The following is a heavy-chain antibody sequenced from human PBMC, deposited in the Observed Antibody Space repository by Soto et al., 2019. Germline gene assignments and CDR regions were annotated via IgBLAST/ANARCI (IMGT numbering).Heavy chain of an antibody. CDR3: ARDDRSGYYWAIDY. Sequence: QAHLVQSGGEVKKPGASEKASCKAPGYTFTMYGLSWVRQAPGQGPDWMGCTRADNGDVRYAEKFRGRLTLTTDTSTNTAYMELRSLRSDDTAVYYCARDDRSGYYWAIDYWGRGTLVTVSS. J-gene: IGHJ4*02. CDR1: GYTFTMYG. D-gene: IGHD3-22*01. CDR2: TRADNGDV. V-gene: IGHV1-18*04.